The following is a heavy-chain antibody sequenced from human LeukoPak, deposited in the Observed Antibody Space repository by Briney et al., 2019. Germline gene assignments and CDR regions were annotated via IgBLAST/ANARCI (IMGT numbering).Heavy chain of an antibody. J-gene: IGHJ3*02. Sequence: KSSETLSLTCTVSGGSISSGGYYWSWIRQPPGKGLEWIGYIYHSGSTYYNPSLKSRVTISVDRSKNQFSLKLSSVTAADTAVYYCARERSDQPARWAFDIWGQGTMVTVSS. CDR3: ARERSDQPARWAFDI. CDR1: GGSISSGGYY. D-gene: IGHD2-2*01. CDR2: IYHSGST. V-gene: IGHV4-30-2*01.